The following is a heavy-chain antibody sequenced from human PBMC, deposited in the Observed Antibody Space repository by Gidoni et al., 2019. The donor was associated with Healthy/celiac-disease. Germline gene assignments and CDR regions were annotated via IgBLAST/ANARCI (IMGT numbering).Heavy chain of an antibody. V-gene: IGHV2-70*04. CDR2: IYWDDDK. D-gene: IGHD3-22*01. J-gene: IGHJ3*02. CDR1: GFSLSTRRLR. CDR3: ARSMYYYDSSGYPLDAFDI. Sequence: QLTLKESGPALVKPTQTLTLTCTFSGFSLSTRRLRVSWIRQPPGKALEWLARIYWDDDKFYSTSLKTRLTISKDTSKNQVVLTMTNMDTVDTATYDCARSMYYYDSSGYPLDAFDIWGQGTMVTVSS.